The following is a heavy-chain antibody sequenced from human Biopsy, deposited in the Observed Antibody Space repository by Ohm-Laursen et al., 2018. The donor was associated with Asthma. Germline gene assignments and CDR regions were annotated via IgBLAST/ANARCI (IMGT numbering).Heavy chain of an antibody. J-gene: IGHJ3*02. CDR3: ARTYYDFLTGQVNDAFAM. CDR1: GYTFINYA. V-gene: IGHV1-3*01. Sequence: SVTVSCKASGYTFINYAIHWVRQAPGQRLEWMGWINAGNGNTKYSQKFQGRVTISRDTSASTAYMGLSSLRSEGMAVYYCARTYYDFLTGQVNDAFAMWGQGTMVTVSS. D-gene: IGHD3-9*01. CDR2: INAGNGNT.